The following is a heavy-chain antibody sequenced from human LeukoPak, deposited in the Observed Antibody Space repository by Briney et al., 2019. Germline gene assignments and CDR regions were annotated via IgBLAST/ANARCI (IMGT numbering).Heavy chain of an antibody. CDR2: ISSSSSYI. CDR1: GFTFSSYS. J-gene: IGHJ3*02. Sequence: PGGSLRLSCTASGFTFSSYSMNWVRQAPGKELEWVSSISSSSSYIYYADSVKGRFTISRDNAKNSLYLQMNSLRAEDTAVYYCARTYSSSPRALDAFDIWGQGTMATVSS. V-gene: IGHV3-21*01. D-gene: IGHD6-6*01. CDR3: ARTYSSSPRALDAFDI.